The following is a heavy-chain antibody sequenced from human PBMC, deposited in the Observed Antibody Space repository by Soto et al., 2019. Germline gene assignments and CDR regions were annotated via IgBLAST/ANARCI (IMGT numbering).Heavy chain of an antibody. Sequence: QVQLVQSGAEVKKPGSSVKVSCKASGGTFSSYTISWVRQAPGQGLEWMGRIIPILGIVNYAQKFQGRVTITADKSTSTAYMELSSLRSEDTAVYYCASDPSAYDLPAYWGQGTLVTVSS. CDR1: GGTFSSYT. CDR2: IIPILGIV. J-gene: IGHJ4*02. CDR3: ASDPSAYDLPAY. V-gene: IGHV1-69*02. D-gene: IGHD5-12*01.